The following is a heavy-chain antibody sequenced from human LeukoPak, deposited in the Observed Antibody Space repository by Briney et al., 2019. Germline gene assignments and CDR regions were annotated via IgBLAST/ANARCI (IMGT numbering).Heavy chain of an antibody. D-gene: IGHD4-11*01. Sequence: PSETLSLTCAVYGGSFSGYCWSWVRQPPGKGLEWIGEINHSGSTNYNPSLKSRVTISVDTSKNQFSLKLSSVTAADTAVYYCVHSKYYYYYMDVWGKGTTVTVSS. CDR1: GGSFSGYC. CDR2: INHSGST. V-gene: IGHV4-34*01. CDR3: VHSKYYYYYMDV. J-gene: IGHJ6*03.